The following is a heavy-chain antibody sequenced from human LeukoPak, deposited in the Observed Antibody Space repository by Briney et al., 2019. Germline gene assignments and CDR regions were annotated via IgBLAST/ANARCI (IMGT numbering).Heavy chain of an antibody. CDR1: GGSFSGYY. V-gene: IGHV4-34*01. CDR2: INHSGST. CDR3: ARHPTYYYGSGVGAWFDP. J-gene: IGHJ5*02. D-gene: IGHD3-10*01. Sequence: SETLSLTCAVYGGSFSGYYWSWIRQPPGKGLEWIGEINHSGSTNYNPSLKSRVTISVDTSKHQFSLKLSSVTAADTAVYYCARHPTYYYGSGVGAWFDPWGQRTLVTVSS.